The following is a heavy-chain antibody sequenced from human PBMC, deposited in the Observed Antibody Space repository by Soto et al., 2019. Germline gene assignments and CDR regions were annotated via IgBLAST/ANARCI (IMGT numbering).Heavy chain of an antibody. V-gene: IGHV3-21*01. CDR1: GLTFSSYS. CDR2: ISSSSSYI. J-gene: IGHJ4*02. D-gene: IGHD3-9*01. Sequence: GGSLRLSCAGSGLTFSSYSNNWGRQAPGKGLEWVSSISSSSSYIYYADSVKGRFTISRDNAKNSLYLQMNSLRAEDTAVYYCASGYYDSLTGYSWGQGTLVTVSS. CDR3: ASGYYDSLTGYS.